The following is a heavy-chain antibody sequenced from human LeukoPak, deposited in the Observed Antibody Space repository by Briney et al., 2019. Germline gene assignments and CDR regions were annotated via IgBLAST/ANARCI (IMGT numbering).Heavy chain of an antibody. CDR3: ARGGLRVEVPYYYMDV. J-gene: IGHJ6*03. D-gene: IGHD3-10*01. Sequence: SETLSRTCTVSGGSIRSYYWSWIRQAPGHERKWVGRIHISGSTNYNPPLRSRVTMSVDTSKNQVSLKLSSVAAADTAVYYCARGGLRVEVPYYYMDVWGKGTPVTTSS. CDR1: GGSIRSYY. CDR2: IHISGST. V-gene: IGHV4-4*07.